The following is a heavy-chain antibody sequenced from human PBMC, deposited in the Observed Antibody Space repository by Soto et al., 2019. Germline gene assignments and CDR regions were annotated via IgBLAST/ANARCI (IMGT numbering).Heavy chain of an antibody. J-gene: IGHJ2*01. V-gene: IGHV4-30-4*01. CDR1: GGSISSGDYY. Sequence: QVQLQESGPGLVKPSQTLSLTCTVPGGSISSGDYYWSWIRQPPGKGLEWIGYINYSGRTNYNPSRSSPVTISVATSKNPFSLNLSSVTAADTAVYYCARIVESDYTIDFDLWGRGTLVTVSS. D-gene: IGHD3-3*01. CDR3: ARIVESDYTIDFDL. CDR2: INYSGRT.